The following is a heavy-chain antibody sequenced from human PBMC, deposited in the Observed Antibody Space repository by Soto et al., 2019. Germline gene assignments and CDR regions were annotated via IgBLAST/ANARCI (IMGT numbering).Heavy chain of an antibody. J-gene: IGHJ5*02. CDR3: VRDRSWSYES. D-gene: IGHD1-26*01. CDR1: GVTFTDHF. CDR2: VRNELRGYST. Sequence: EVQLVESGGNLVQPGGSLRLSCVASGVTFTDHFMDWVRQAPGKGLEWVGRVRNELRGYSTDCAASVKGRFIISRDDSHNSIYLQMNSLRTEDTAVYYCVRDRSWSYESWGLGTLVTVSS. V-gene: IGHV3-72*01.